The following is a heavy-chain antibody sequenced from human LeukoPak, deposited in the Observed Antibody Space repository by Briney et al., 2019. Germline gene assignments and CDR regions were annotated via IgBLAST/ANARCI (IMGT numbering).Heavy chain of an antibody. CDR3: AKVHGSGWYSDY. V-gene: IGHV3-48*02. CDR1: GFTFRNYN. CDR2: ISSGGSHI. Sequence: GGSLRLSCAASGFTFRNYNMNWVRQAPGKGLEWVSYISSGGSHIDYADSMKGRFTISRDNTENSLYLQMNGLRDEDTAVYYCAKVHGSGWYSDYWGQGTLVTVSS. D-gene: IGHD6-19*01. J-gene: IGHJ4*02.